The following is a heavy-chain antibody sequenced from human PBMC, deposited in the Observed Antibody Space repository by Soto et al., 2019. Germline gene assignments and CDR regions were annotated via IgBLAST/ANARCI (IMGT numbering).Heavy chain of an antibody. J-gene: IGHJ5*02. Sequence: GSLRLSCAASGFTFSSYAMHWVRQAPGKGLEWVAVISYDGSNKYYADSVKGRFTISRDNSKNTLCLQMNSLRAEDTAVYYCAREPVQRSVVVPAATYNWFDPWGQGTLVTVSS. CDR1: GFTFSSYA. V-gene: IGHV3-30-3*01. D-gene: IGHD2-2*01. CDR2: ISYDGSNK. CDR3: AREPVQRSVVVPAATYNWFDP.